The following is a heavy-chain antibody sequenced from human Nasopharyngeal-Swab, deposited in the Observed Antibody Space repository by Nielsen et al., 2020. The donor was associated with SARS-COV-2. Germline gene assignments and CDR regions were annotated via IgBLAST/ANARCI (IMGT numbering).Heavy chain of an antibody. CDR3: ARARDFWSGWSANYYMDV. CDR1: GGSISSGGYY. D-gene: IGHD3-3*01. J-gene: IGHJ6*03. Sequence: LRLSCTVSGGSISSGGYYWSWIRQHPGKGLEWIGYIYYSGSTYYNPSLKSRVTISVDTSKNQFSLKLSSVTAADTAVYYCARARDFWSGWSANYYMDVWGKGTTVTVSS. CDR2: IYYSGST. V-gene: IGHV4-31*03.